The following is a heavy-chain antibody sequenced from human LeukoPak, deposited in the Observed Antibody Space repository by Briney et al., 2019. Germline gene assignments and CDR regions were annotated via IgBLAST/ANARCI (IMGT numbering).Heavy chain of an antibody. V-gene: IGHV4-59*01. J-gene: IGHJ6*02. CDR3: ARDLGAYCSGGSCYGMDV. CDR2: MYHSGST. Sequence: SETLPLTCTVSGGSLSDYYWSWIRQPPGKGLEWIGYMYHSGSTNYNPPLKSRVTISVDTSKKLFFLKLSSVTAADTAVYYCARDLGAYCSGGSCYGMDVWGQGTTVTVSS. D-gene: IGHD2-15*01. CDR1: GGSLSDYY.